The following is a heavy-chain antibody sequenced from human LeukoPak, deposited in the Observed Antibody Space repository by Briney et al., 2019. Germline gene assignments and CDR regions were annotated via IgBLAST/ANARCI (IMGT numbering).Heavy chain of an antibody. CDR3: AREGFFKGYYFDF. Sequence: GASVKVSCKASGYTFSRHAIHWVRQAPGQGLEWLGWINAGNGITKYSENLQDRVTMTRDTSANTAFMELRSLRTEDTAVYYCAREGFFKGYYFDFWGQGTLVTVSS. D-gene: IGHD3-10*01. CDR2: INAGNGIT. CDR1: GYTFSRHA. J-gene: IGHJ4*02. V-gene: IGHV1-3*01.